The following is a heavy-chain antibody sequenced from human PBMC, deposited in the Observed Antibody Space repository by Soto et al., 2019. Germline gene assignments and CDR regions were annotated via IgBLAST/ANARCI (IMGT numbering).Heavy chain of an antibody. D-gene: IGHD1-26*01. V-gene: IGHV1-18*01. CDR2: ISTYNGNT. Sequence: ASVKVSCKASGYTFITYGVSWVRQAPGQGLDWLGWISTYNGNTRYAERLQGRVTMTTDTTTNTAYMELRNLRSDDTAIYYCAKDSPLSGNYQDFDYWGQGTLVTVSS. CDR3: AKDSPLSGNYQDFDY. J-gene: IGHJ4*02. CDR1: GYTFITYG.